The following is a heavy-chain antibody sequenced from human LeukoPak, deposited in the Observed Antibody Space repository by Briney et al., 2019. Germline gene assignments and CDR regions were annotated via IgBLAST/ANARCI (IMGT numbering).Heavy chain of an antibody. CDR2: IYYTGST. J-gene: IGHJ3*02. CDR1: GGSIIGSY. D-gene: IGHD6-13*01. Sequence: SDTLSLTCTVSGGSIIGSYWSWIRQPPGKGLEWIGYIYYTGSTNYNPSLKSRVTISLDTSKKQFSLKLTSVTAADTAVYYCAREKRQLRAFDIWGQGTMVTVSS. CDR3: AREKRQLRAFDI. V-gene: IGHV4-59*01.